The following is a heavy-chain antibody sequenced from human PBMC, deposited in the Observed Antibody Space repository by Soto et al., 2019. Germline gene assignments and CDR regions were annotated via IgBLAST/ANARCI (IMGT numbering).Heavy chain of an antibody. CDR3: ARHIGVPRKRGFDY. CDR1: GGSITTNW. J-gene: IGHJ4*02. Sequence: QVHLQESGPGLVKPSGTLSLTCAVSGGSITTNWWSWVRQPPGKGLEWIGETYHSGTTNYNPSIRGRVTISVDQSNDQFSLNLNSVTAAGSAIYYCARHIGVPRKRGFDYWGQGNQVTVPS. CDR2: TYHSGTT. D-gene: IGHD6-19*01. V-gene: IGHV4-4*02.